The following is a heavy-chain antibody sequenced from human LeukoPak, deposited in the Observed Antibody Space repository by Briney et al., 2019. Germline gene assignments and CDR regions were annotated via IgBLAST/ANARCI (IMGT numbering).Heavy chain of an antibody. V-gene: IGHV1-24*01. D-gene: IGHD1-26*01. CDR3: ARDGEVGADSGAFDI. CDR2: FDPEDGET. J-gene: IGHJ3*02. CDR1: GYTLTELS. Sequence: ASVKVSCKVSGYTLTELSMHWVRQAPGKGLEWMGGFDPEDGETIYAQKFQGRVTMTEDTSTDTAYMELSSLRSEDTAVYYCARDGEVGADSGAFDIWGQGTMVTVSS.